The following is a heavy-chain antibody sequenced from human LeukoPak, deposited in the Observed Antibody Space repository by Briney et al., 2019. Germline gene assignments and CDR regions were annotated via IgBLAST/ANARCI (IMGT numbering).Heavy chain of an antibody. CDR3: ARQGKDIVVVPAAINFDY. D-gene: IGHD2-2*02. CDR1: GYSFTSYW. CDR2: IYPGDSDT. J-gene: IGHJ4*02. Sequence: GESLKISCKGSGYSFTSYWIGWVRQMPGKGLEWMGIIYPGDSDTRYSPSFQGQVTISADKSISTAYLQWSSLKASDTAMYYCARQGKDIVVVPAAINFDYWGQGTLVTVSS. V-gene: IGHV5-51*01.